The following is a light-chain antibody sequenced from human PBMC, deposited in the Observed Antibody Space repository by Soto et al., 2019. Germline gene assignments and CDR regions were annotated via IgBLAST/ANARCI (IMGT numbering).Light chain of an antibody. CDR2: KIS. J-gene: IGKJ1*01. Sequence: DIVMTQTPLSSPVTLGQPASISCRSSQSLVYSDGNTYLSWLQQRPGQPPRLLIYKISNRVSGVPDRFSGSGAGTDFILTISRVEAEDVGLYYCMQATQFPWTFGQGTKVEIK. V-gene: IGKV2-24*01. CDR3: MQATQFPWT. CDR1: QSLVYSDGNTY.